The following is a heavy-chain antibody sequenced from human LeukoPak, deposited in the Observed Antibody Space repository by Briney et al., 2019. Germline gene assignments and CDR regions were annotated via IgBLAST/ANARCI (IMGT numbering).Heavy chain of an antibody. CDR2: IYYSGST. CDR3: ARGDYGYSWFDP. V-gene: IGHV4-59*01. J-gene: IGHJ5*02. CDR1: GGSISSYY. D-gene: IGHD4-17*01. Sequence: PSETLSLTCTVSGGSISSYYWSWIRQPPGKGLEWIGYIYYSGSTNYNPSLKGRVTISVDTSKNQFSLKLSSVTAADTAVYYCARGDYGYSWFDPWGQGTLVTVSS.